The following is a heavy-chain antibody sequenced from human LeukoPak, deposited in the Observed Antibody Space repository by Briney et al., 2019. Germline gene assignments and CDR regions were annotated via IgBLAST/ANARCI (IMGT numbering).Heavy chain of an antibody. J-gene: IGHJ4*02. D-gene: IGHD3-10*01. CDR3: ARDGYYGSGETSYYFDY. CDR1: GYTFTSYY. V-gene: IGHV1-46*01. CDR2: INPSGGST. Sequence: GASVKVSCKASGYTFTSYYMHWVRQAPGQGLEWMGIINPSGGSTSYAQKFQGRVTMTRDMSTSTVYMELSSLRSEDTAVYYCARDGYYGSGETSYYFDYCGQGTLVTVSS.